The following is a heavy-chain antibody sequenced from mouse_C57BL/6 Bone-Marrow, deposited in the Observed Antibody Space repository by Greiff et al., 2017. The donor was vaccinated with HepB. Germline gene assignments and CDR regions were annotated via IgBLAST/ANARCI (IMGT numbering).Heavy chain of an antibody. D-gene: IGHD3-2*02. CDR2: INPSNGGT. CDR3: ARLAAQAMFAY. Sequence: QVHVKQPGTELVKPGASVKLSCKASGYTFTSYWMHWVKQRPGQGLEWIGNINPSNGGTNYNEKFKSKATLTVDKSSSTAYMQLSSLTSEDSAVYYCARLAAQAMFAYWGQGTLVTVSA. V-gene: IGHV1-53*01. CDR1: GYTFTSYW. J-gene: IGHJ3*01.